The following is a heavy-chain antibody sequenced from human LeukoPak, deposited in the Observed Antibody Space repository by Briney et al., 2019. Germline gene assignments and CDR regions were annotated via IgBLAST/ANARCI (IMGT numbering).Heavy chain of an antibody. CDR2: IIPLFRTT. J-gene: IGHJ6*03. Sequence: GASVKVSCKASGGSFDNYAVNSYAISWVRQAPGQGLEWLGGIIPLFRTTNYAQRFQDRVTITSNESTGTVSMELSSLRSDDTAVYYCARGAAIPPHYYYMEVWGTGTTVSVSS. CDR3: ARGAAIPPHYYYMEV. D-gene: IGHD6-25*01. CDR1: GGSFDNYAVNSYA. V-gene: IGHV1-69*13.